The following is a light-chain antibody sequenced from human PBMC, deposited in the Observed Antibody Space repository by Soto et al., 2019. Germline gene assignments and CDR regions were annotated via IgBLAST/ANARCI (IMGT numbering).Light chain of an antibody. CDR2: DTF. V-gene: IGKV3-11*01. CDR1: QSVSIN. CDR3: QQRSRWQT. Sequence: EIVLTQSAATLSLSPGERATLSCRASQSVSINLAWYQQKLGQAPRPLIYDTFNRATGIPARFGGSGSGTDFTLTFSNLESEDLAGYYCQQRSRWQTVGQGTKQQIK. J-gene: IGKJ2*01.